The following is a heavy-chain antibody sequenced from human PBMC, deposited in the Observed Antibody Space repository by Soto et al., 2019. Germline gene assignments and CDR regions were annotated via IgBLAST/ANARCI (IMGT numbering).Heavy chain of an antibody. Sequence: SETLSLTCAVYGGSFSGYYWSWIRQPAGKGLEWIGEINHSGSTNYNPSLKSRVTISVDTSKNQFSLKLSSVTAADTAVYYCARGGGYSSSWYWFDPWGQGTLVTVS. D-gene: IGHD6-13*01. CDR3: ARGGGYSSSWYWFDP. CDR1: GGSFSGYY. J-gene: IGHJ5*02. V-gene: IGHV4-34*01. CDR2: INHSGST.